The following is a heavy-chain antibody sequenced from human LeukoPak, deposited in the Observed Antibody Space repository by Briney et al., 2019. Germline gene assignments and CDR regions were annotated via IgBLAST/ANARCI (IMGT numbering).Heavy chain of an antibody. CDR1: GFTFSSYA. D-gene: IGHD6-13*01. CDR2: ISGSGDST. J-gene: IGHJ4*02. Sequence: SGGSLRLSCAASGFTFSSYAMSWVRQAPGKGLEWVSAISGSGDSTYYGDSVKGRFTISRDNSKNTLYLQMNSLRAEDTAVYYCAKDSSWYLSYWGQGTLVTVSS. V-gene: IGHV3-23*01. CDR3: AKDSSWYLSY.